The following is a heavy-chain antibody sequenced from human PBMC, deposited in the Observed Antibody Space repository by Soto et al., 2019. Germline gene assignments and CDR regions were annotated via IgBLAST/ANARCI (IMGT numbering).Heavy chain of an antibody. V-gene: IGHV4-34*01. D-gene: IGHD4-17*01. J-gene: IGHJ4*02. CDR2: INHSGST. CDR1: GRSFIGYY. CDR3: ARYYGGKGFDY. Sequence: SETLSLTCAVYGRSFIGYYWGWIRQPPWKGLEWIGEINHSGSTNYNPSLKSRVTISVDTSISVDTSKNQFSLKLSSVTAADTVVYYCARYYGGKGFDYWGQGTLVTVSS.